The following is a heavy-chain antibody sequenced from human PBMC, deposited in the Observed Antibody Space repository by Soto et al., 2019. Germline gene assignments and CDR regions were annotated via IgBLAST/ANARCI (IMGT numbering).Heavy chain of an antibody. CDR2: INPSGGST. J-gene: IGHJ6*02. Sequence: ASVKVSCKASGYTFTSYYMHWVRQAPGQGLEWMGIINPSGGSTSYAQKFQGRVTMTRDTSTSTVYMELSSLRSEDTAVYYCARDVVVVAATHRVKVADYYGMDVWGQGTTVTVSS. CDR3: ARDVVVVAATHRVKVADYYGMDV. CDR1: GYTFTSYY. D-gene: IGHD2-15*01. V-gene: IGHV1-46*01.